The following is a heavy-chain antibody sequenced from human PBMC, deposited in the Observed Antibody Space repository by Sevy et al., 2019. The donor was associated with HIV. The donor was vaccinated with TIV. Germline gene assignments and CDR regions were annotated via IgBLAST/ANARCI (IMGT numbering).Heavy chain of an antibody. CDR3: AKRSSSSWYYIGY. Sequence: GGSLRLSCAASGFTFSSYAMSWVRQAPGKGLEWVSAISGSGSSTYYADSVKGRFTISRDNSKNTLYLQMNSLRAEDTAVYYCAKRSSSSWYYIGYWGQGTLVTVSS. CDR1: GFTFSSYA. J-gene: IGHJ4*02. D-gene: IGHD6-13*01. CDR2: ISGSGSST. V-gene: IGHV3-23*01.